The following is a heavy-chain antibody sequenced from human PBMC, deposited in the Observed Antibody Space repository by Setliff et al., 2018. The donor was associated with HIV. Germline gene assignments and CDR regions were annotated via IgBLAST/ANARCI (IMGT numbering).Heavy chain of an antibody. CDR3: ARYTVGSMLDY. Sequence: SETLSLTCSVSGGSIISDIFYWGWIRQPPGKGLEWIGSIYPGSTKYNPSLRSRLTISLDSSTNQLSVTLSSVTAADTAMYYCARYTVGSMLDYWGPGTLVTVSS. CDR2: IYPGST. J-gene: IGHJ4*02. CDR1: GGSIISDIFY. D-gene: IGHD2-8*02. V-gene: IGHV4-39*01.